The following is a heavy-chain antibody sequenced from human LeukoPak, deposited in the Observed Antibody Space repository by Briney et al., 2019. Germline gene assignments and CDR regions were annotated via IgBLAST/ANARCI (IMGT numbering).Heavy chain of an antibody. CDR3: AKGYGENHFDS. V-gene: IGHV3-30*02. CDR1: GFTFKTFG. CDR2: IRYDGTIQ. D-gene: IGHD3-16*01. J-gene: IGHJ4*02. Sequence: GGSLRLSCAASGFTFKTFGMHLVRQAPGKGLEWVAFIRYDGTIQYYADPVKGRFTISRDNSNNILYLQMNSLRAEDTAVYFCAKGYGENHFDSWGQGTLVTVSS.